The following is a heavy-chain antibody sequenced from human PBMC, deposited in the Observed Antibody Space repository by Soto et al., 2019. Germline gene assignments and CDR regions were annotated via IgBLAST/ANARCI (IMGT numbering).Heavy chain of an antibody. CDR2: IYTSGST. V-gene: IGHV4-4*07. J-gene: IGHJ6*02. D-gene: IGHD2-2*01. Sequence: PXETLSLTCTVAGGSMSSYYWSWIRQPAGKGLDWIGRIYTSGSTNYNPSLKSRVTMSVDRSKNQFSLKLSCVAAADTAVYYCAGSSTSWGGGYYGMDVWGQGTTVTVSS. CDR3: AGSSTSWGGGYYGMDV. CDR1: GGSMSSYY.